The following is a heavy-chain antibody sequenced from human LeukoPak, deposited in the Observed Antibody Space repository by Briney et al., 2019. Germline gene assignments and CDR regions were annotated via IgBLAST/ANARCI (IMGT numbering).Heavy chain of an antibody. CDR3: AGPPDYSNYLYFDY. D-gene: IGHD4-11*01. CDR2: IYYSGST. Sequence: SETLSLTCTVSGGSISSSSSYWGWIRQPPGKGLEWIGSIYYSGSTYYNPSLKSRVTISVDTSKNQFSLKPSSVTAADTAVYYCAGPPDYSNYLYFDYWGQGTLVTVSS. V-gene: IGHV4-39*01. J-gene: IGHJ4*02. CDR1: GGSISSSSSY.